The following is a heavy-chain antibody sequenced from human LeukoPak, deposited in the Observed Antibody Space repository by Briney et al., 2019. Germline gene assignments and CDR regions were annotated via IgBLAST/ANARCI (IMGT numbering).Heavy chain of an antibody. D-gene: IGHD2-2*02. CDR2: ISSSSSTI. CDR1: GFTFSSYS. V-gene: IGHV3-48*01. Sequence: GGSLRLSCAASGFTFSSYSMNWVRQAPGKGLEWVSYISSSSSTIYYADSVKGRFTISRDNAKNSLYLQMNSLRAEDTALYYCARMYCSSSTCYTDAFDIWGQGTMVTVSS. J-gene: IGHJ3*02. CDR3: ARMYCSSSTCYTDAFDI.